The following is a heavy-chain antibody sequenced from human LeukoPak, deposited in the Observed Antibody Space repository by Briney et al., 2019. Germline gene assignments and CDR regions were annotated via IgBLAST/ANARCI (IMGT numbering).Heavy chain of an antibody. CDR2: IRDIASGGAT. D-gene: IGHD1-7*01. V-gene: IGHV3-49*04. Sequence: GGSLRLSCTTSGFTFGDYPISWVRQAPGKGLEWISFIRDIASGGATEYAASVKGRFTVSRDDSKSIAYLQMISLKTEDTAVYYCTRALGYNLNYGAYWGQGTLVTVSS. CDR1: GFTFGDYP. CDR3: TRALGYNLNYGAY. J-gene: IGHJ4*02.